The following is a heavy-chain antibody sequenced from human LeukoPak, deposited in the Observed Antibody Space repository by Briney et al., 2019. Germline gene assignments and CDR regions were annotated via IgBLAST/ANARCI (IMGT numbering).Heavy chain of an antibody. CDR1: GYTFTGYY. D-gene: IGHD1-26*01. J-gene: IGHJ4*02. CDR3: ARGSSGSYLNYFDY. Sequence: ASVKVSCKASGYTFTGYYMHWVRQAPGQGLEWMGWINPNSGGTNYAQKFQGRVTMTRDMSTSTVYMELSSLRSEDTAVYHCARGSSGSYLNYFDYWGQGTLVTVSS. CDR2: INPNSGGT. V-gene: IGHV1-2*02.